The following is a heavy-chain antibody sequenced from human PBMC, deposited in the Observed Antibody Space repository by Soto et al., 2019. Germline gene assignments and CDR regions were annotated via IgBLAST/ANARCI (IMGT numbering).Heavy chain of an antibody. CDR2: VNWNGGST. D-gene: IGHD2-2*02. CDR3: ARDLVVVVPAAIGRGYYMDV. Sequence: PGGSLRLSCAASGFTFDDYGMSWVRQAPGKGLEWVSGVNWNGGSTGYADSVKGQFTISRDNAKNSLYLQMNSLRAEDTALYHCARDLVVVVPAAIGRGYYMDVWGKGTTVTVSS. CDR1: GFTFDDYG. V-gene: IGHV3-20*01. J-gene: IGHJ6*03.